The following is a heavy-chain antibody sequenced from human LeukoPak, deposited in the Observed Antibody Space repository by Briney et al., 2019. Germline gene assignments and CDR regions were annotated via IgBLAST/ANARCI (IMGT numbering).Heavy chain of an antibody. CDR1: GGSISSSSYY. J-gene: IGHJ4*02. CDR2: IYYSGSH. D-gene: IGHD6-19*01. Sequence: SQTLSLTCTVSGGSISSSSYYWGWIRQPPGKGLEWIGRIYYSGSHSSTPYLKSRVTISVDTYKNQFSLKLSSVTDADTAVYYCARSGPIIAVAAYFDYWGQGTLVTVSS. V-gene: IGHV4-39*01. CDR3: ARSGPIIAVAAYFDY.